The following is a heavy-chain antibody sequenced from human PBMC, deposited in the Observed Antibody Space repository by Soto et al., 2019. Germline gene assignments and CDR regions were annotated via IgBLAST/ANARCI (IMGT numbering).Heavy chain of an antibody. Sequence: EVQLRQSGGGVVQPGGSLRLSCVASGFSFNNYAMTWVRQAPGKGLEWVSGISGSGDGTYYADSVKDRISVSRDKSTSTVHLQMSSLRVEDTAVYYCAKDKGLRGSSYFGDWGQGALVIVSS. CDR3: AKDKGLRGSSYFGD. CDR2: ISGSGDGT. CDR1: GFSFNNYA. V-gene: IGHV3-23*01. J-gene: IGHJ4*02. D-gene: IGHD3-16*01.